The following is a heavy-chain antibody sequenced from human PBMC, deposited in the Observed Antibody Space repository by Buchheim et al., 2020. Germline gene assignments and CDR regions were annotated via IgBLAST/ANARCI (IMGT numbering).Heavy chain of an antibody. V-gene: IGHV3-30*18. D-gene: IGHD3-9*01. Sequence: QVQLVESGGGVVQPGRSLRLSCAASEFTFSSYGMHWVRQAPGKGLEWVAVISYDGSNKYYADSVKGRFTISRDNSKNTLYLQMNSLRAEDTAVYYCAKDQGSLRYFDWLPYYYYYGMDVWGQGTT. CDR2: ISYDGSNK. J-gene: IGHJ6*02. CDR3: AKDQGSLRYFDWLPYYYYYGMDV. CDR1: EFTFSSYG.